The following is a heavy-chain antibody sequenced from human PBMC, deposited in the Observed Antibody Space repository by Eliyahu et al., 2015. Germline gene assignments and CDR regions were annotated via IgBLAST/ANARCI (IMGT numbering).Heavy chain of an antibody. CDR1: GFPXSNYA. V-gene: IGHV3-23*01. Sequence: EVQLLESGGGLVQPGGSLRLPCAAXGFPXSNYAXSWVRQAPGKGLEWVSXITSGGINTYSADSVKGRFTISRDNSKNTLYLQMNSLRAEDMAVYYCAKDLWGAVAGYFDHWGQGTLVTVSS. CDR2: ITSGGINT. D-gene: IGHD6-19*01. J-gene: IGHJ4*02. CDR3: AKDLWGAVAGYFDH.